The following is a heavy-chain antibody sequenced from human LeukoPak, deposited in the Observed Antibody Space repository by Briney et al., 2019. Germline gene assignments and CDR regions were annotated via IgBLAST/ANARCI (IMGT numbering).Heavy chain of an antibody. J-gene: IGHJ4*02. CDR1: GFIFSRYW. Sequence: QTGGSLRLSCAAPGFIFSRYWMHWVRQAPGKELVWVSRINNDGSIINSADSVKGRFTISRDNAKDMLYLQMDSLRAEDTAIYYCARGPSVLGAIDNWGQGTLVAVSS. D-gene: IGHD3-10*01. V-gene: IGHV3-74*01. CDR3: ARGPSVLGAIDN. CDR2: INNDGSII.